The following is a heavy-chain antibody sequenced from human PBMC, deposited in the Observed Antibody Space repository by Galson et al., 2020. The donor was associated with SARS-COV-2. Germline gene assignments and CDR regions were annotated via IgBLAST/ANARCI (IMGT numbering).Heavy chain of an antibody. V-gene: IGHV4-30-4*08. CDR2: IYYSGST. Sequence: TLSLTCTVSGGSISSGDYYWSWIRQPPGKGLEWIGYIYYSGSTYYNPSLKSRVTISVDTSKNQFSLKLSSVTAADTAVYYCARGGHSSGWYVAYYMDVWGKGTTVTISS. CDR1: GGSISSGDYY. CDR3: ARGGHSSGWYVAYYMDV. J-gene: IGHJ6*03. D-gene: IGHD6-19*01.